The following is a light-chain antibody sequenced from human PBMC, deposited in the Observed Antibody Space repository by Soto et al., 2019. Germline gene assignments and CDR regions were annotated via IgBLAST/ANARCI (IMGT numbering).Light chain of an antibody. Sequence: IVMTQSPATLSVSPGERATLTCRASQSISSNLAWYQQKPGQAPRLLMFRTSSRATGFPARFSGSGSGTEFNLTISSLQSEDFAVYYCQQYGSSPPITFGQGTRLEIK. CDR3: QQYGSSPPIT. J-gene: IGKJ5*01. CDR1: QSISSN. CDR2: RTS. V-gene: IGKV3-15*01.